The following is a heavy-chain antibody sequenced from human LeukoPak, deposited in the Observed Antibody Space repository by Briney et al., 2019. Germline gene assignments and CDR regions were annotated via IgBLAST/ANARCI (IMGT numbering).Heavy chain of an antibody. J-gene: IGHJ4*02. V-gene: IGHV3-53*01. Sequence: GGSLRLSCAVTGFSFSTNYMNWVRQAPGKGPEWVSVMYSTGTTYYADSVKGRFTVSRDNSKNTLYLQMSSLRAEDTAVYYCAREGYCSTTGCSYFDNWGQGTLVTVSS. D-gene: IGHD2-2*01. CDR3: AREGYCSTTGCSYFDN. CDR1: GFSFSTNY. CDR2: MYSTGTT.